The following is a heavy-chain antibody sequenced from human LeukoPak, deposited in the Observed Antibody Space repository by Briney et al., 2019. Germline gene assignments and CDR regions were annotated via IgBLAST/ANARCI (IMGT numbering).Heavy chain of an antibody. Sequence: ASVKVSCKASGYTFTGYYMHWVRQAPGQGLEWMGWINPNSGGANYAQKFQGRVTMTRDTSISTAYMELSRLRSDDTAVYYCARDGVGYYDSSGYYYFQHWGQGTLVTVSS. CDR1: GYTFTGYY. D-gene: IGHD3-22*01. CDR2: INPNSGGA. V-gene: IGHV1-2*02. J-gene: IGHJ1*01. CDR3: ARDGVGYYDSSGYYYFQH.